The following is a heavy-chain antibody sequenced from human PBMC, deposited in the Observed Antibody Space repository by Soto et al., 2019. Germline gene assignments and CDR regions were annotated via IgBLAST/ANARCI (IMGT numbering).Heavy chain of an antibody. CDR2: IYYSGNT. CDR1: GGSISSYY. D-gene: IGHD5-12*01. Sequence: SETLSLTCTVSGGSISSYYWIWIRQPPGKGLEWIGHIYYSGNTNYNPSLKSRVTLSVDTSKNQLSLKLNSVTAADTAVYHCARGPGGYDPFDYWGPGTLVTVSS. CDR3: ARGPGGYDPFDY. J-gene: IGHJ4*02. V-gene: IGHV4-59*01.